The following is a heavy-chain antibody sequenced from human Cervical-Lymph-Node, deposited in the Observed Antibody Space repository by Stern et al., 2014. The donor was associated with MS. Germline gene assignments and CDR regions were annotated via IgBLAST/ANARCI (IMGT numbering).Heavy chain of an antibody. J-gene: IGHJ5*02. Sequence: EVQLLESGGVAIQPGGSLRLSCQASGFTFGDYTMHWVRQSPGKGLEWVSLITWDSGSISYADSVKGRFTISRDNSKDSLYLQMNSLRTEDTAMYYCAKDGLWWSWGQGTLVTVSS. CDR1: GFTFGDYT. D-gene: IGHD2-15*01. CDR2: ITWDSGSI. CDR3: AKDGLWWS. V-gene: IGHV3-43*01.